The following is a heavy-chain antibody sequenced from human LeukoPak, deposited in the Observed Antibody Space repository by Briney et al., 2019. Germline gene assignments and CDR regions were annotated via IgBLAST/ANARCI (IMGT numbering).Heavy chain of an antibody. CDR2: IYTSGST. CDR3: VRQRTSSSSFDP. V-gene: IGHV4-4*09. CDR1: GGSISSYY. Sequence: SETLSLTCTVSGGSISSYYWTWIRQPPGKELEWIGYIYTSGSTNYNPSLKSRVTISVDTSKNQFSLKLSSVTAADTAVYYCVRQRTSSSSFDPWGQGTLVTVSS. J-gene: IGHJ5*02. D-gene: IGHD6-13*01.